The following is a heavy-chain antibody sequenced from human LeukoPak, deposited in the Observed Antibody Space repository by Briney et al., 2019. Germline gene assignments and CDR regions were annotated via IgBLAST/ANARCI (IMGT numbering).Heavy chain of an antibody. V-gene: IGHV1-18*01. CDR1: GYTFTSYG. CDR3: ARDYYDSSGYLRDY. J-gene: IGHJ4*02. D-gene: IGHD3-22*01. Sequence: SVTFSCKASGYTFTSYGISWVRQAPGQGLEWMGWISAYNGNTNYAQKLQGRITMTTDTSTSTAYMDLRSLRSDDTAVYYCARDYYDSSGYLRDYWGQGILVTVSS. CDR2: ISAYNGNT.